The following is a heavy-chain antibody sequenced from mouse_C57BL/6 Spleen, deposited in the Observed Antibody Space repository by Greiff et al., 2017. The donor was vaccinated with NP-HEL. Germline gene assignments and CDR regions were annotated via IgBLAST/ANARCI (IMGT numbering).Heavy chain of an antibody. CDR1: GYTFTSYW. V-gene: IGHV1-64*01. D-gene: IGHD1-1*01. CDR2: IHPNSGST. J-gene: IGHJ4*01. CDR3: ARGGDYYGSSYGYAMDY. Sequence: VQLQQSGAELVKPGASVKLSCKASGYTFTSYWMHRVKQRPGQGLEWIGMIHPNSGSTNYNEKFKSKATLTVDKSSSTAYMQLSSLTSEDSAVYYCARGGDYYGSSYGYAMDYWGQGTSVTVSS.